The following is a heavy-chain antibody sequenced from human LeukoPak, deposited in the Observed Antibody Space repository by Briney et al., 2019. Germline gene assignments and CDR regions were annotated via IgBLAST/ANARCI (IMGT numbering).Heavy chain of an antibody. CDR3: AREGQDYYDSSGYPRPQSSYYYYYMDV. CDR1: GYTFTSYY. D-gene: IGHD3-22*01. J-gene: IGHJ6*03. CDR2: INPSGGST. Sequence: ASVKVSCKASGYTFTSYYMHWVRQAPGQGLEWMGIINPSGGSTSYAQKFQGRVTMTRDMSTSTVYMELSSLRSEDTAVYYCAREGQDYYDSSGYPRPQSSYYYYYMDVWGKETTVTVSS. V-gene: IGHV1-46*01.